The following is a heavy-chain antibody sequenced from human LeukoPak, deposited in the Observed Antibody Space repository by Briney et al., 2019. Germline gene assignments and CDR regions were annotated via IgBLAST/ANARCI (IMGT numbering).Heavy chain of an antibody. D-gene: IGHD6-19*01. CDR2: INPNSGGT. J-gene: IGHJ5*02. V-gene: IGHV1-2*02. CDR3: ASEIIAVAGTRFNWFDP. CDR1: GYTFTGYY. Sequence: ASVKVSCKASGYTFTGYYMHWVRQAPGQGLEWMGWINPNSGGTNYAQKFQGRVTMTRDTSISTAYMEPSRLRSDDTAVYYCASEIIAVAGTRFNWFDPWGQGTLVTVSS.